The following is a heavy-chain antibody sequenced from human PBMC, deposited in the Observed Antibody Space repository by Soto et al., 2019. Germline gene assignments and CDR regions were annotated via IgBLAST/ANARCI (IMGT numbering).Heavy chain of an antibody. J-gene: IGHJ4*02. CDR2: IRSKGYGGTT. V-gene: IGHV3-49*03. D-gene: IGHD6-13*01. Sequence: GGSLRLSCTASGFTFGDYGMSWFRQAPGKGLEWVGFIRSKGYGGTTEYAASVKGRFTISRDDSKSIAYLQMNSLKTEDTAVYYCTSVYSSSWYIDYWGQGTLVTVSS. CDR3: TSVYSSSWYIDY. CDR1: GFTFGDYG.